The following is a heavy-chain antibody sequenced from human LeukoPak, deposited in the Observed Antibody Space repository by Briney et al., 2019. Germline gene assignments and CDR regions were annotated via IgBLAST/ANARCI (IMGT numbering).Heavy chain of an antibody. J-gene: IGHJ4*02. CDR2: ISGSGGST. CDR3: AKGLMYSSSWFDDYFDY. CDR1: GFTFSSYA. Sequence: GGSLRLSCAASGFTFSSYAMSWVRQAPGKGLEWASAISGSGGSTYYADSVKGRFTISRDNSKNTLYLQMNSLRAEDTAVYYCAKGLMYSSSWFDDYFDYWGQGTLVTVSS. V-gene: IGHV3-23*01. D-gene: IGHD6-6*01.